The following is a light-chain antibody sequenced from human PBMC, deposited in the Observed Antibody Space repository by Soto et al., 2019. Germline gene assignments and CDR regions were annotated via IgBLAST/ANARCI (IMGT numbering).Light chain of an antibody. Sequence: TQSSATLSVSPGERVTLSCRASQSVSSYLAWYQQKPGQAPRLLIYGASNRATGIPDRFSGSGSGTDFTLTISRLEPEEFAVDYCQQYGSSGTFGQGTKVDI. CDR2: GAS. CDR1: QSVSSY. V-gene: IGKV3-20*01. CDR3: QQYGSSGT. J-gene: IGKJ1*01.